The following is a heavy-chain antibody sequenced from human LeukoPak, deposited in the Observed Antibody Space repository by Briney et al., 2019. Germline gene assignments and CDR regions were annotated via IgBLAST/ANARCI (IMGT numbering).Heavy chain of an antibody. Sequence: PGGSLRLSCAASGFTFSSYGMHWVRQAPGKGLEWVSAISGSGGSTYYADSVKGRFTISRDNSKNTLYLQMNSLRAEDTAVYYCAKSYYYDSSYYFDYWGQGTLVTVSS. CDR1: GFTFSSYG. D-gene: IGHD3-22*01. CDR2: ISGSGGST. J-gene: IGHJ4*02. V-gene: IGHV3-23*01. CDR3: AKSYYYDSSYYFDY.